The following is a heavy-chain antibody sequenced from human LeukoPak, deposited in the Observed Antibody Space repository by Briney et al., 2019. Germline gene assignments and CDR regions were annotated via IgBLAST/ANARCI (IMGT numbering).Heavy chain of an antibody. Sequence: GGSLRLSCAASGFTFSDHCMDWVRQAPGKGLEWVGRIRNKANSHTTEYVASVKGRFTISRDDSKNSLYLQMNSLKTEDTAVYYCTTRGYNYGYFDYWGQGTLVTVSS. CDR3: TTRGYNYGYFDY. J-gene: IGHJ4*02. CDR1: GFTFSDHC. V-gene: IGHV3-72*01. CDR2: IRNKANSHTT. D-gene: IGHD5-18*01.